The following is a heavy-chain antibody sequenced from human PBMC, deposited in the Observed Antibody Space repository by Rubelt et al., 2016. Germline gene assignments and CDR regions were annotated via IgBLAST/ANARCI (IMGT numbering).Heavy chain of an antibody. CDR3: ARRAAYVGGEDC. CDR1: GFTVSSNY. V-gene: IGHV3-66*01. D-gene: IGHD3-16*01. Sequence: EVQLLESGGGLVQPGGSLRLSCAASGFTVSSNYMSWVRQAPGKGLEWVSVIYSGGNTYSADSVKGRFTISRDNSKNTLYLQMNNLRVEDTAVYYCARRAAYVGGEDCWGQGALVTVSS. CDR2: IYSGGNT. J-gene: IGHJ4*02.